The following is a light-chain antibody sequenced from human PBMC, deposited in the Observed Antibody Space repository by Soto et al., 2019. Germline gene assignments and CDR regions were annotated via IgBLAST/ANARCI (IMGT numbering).Light chain of an antibody. CDR3: QQYNGWPYT. CDR1: QSVSRN. J-gene: IGKJ2*01. CDR2: GSS. V-gene: IGKV3-15*01. Sequence: EIVMTQSPATLSVSPGERATLSCMASQSVSRNLAWYRQKPGQAPRLLIYGSSTRATATPARFSGSGSGTEFTLTISSLQSEDFAVYYCQQYNGWPYTFGQGTKLSIK.